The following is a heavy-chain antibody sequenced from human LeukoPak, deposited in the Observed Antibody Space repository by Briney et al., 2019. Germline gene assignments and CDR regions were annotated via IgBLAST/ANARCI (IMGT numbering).Heavy chain of an antibody. J-gene: IGHJ6*03. V-gene: IGHV4-4*07. Sequence: SETLSLTCTVSGGSISSYYWSWIRQPAGKGLEWIGRIYTSGSTNYNPSLKSRVTMSVDTSKNQFSLKLSSVTAADTAVYYCARVSGKGFWSGYSQYYYYYYMDVWGKGTTVTVSS. D-gene: IGHD3-3*01. CDR1: GGSISSYY. CDR2: IYTSGST. CDR3: ARVSGKGFWSGYSQYYYYYYMDV.